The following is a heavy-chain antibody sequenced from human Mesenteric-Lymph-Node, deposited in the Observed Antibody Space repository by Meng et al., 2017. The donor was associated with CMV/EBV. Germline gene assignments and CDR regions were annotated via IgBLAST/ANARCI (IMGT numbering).Heavy chain of an antibody. J-gene: IGHJ4*02. CDR2: IYYSGST. CDR1: DGSFSSYY. D-gene: IGHD3-10*01. Sequence: SETLSLTCAVYDGSFSSYYWNWIRQPPGKGLEWIGYIYYSGSTSYNPSLKSRVTISVDTSKNQFSLKLNSVTAADTAVYYCAREQGDGSVDDGGQG. CDR3: AREQGDGSVDD. V-gene: IGHV4-59*12.